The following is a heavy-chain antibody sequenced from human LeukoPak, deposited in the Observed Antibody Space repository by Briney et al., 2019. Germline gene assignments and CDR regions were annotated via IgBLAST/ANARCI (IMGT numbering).Heavy chain of an antibody. CDR2: IYYSGST. CDR3: ARGRLAAAPYFDY. Sequence: SETLSLTCTVSGGSISSYYWTWIRQPPGKGLEWIGYIYYSGSTDYNPSLKSRVTISIDTSKNRFSLKLTSVTPADTAVYYCARGRLAAAPYFDYWGQGTLVTVSS. J-gene: IGHJ4*02. D-gene: IGHD6-13*01. V-gene: IGHV4-59*01. CDR1: GGSISSYY.